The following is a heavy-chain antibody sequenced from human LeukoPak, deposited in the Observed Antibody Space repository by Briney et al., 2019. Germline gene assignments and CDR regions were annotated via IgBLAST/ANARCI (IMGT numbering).Heavy chain of an antibody. CDR2: IYYSGST. D-gene: IGHD6-19*01. CDR1: GGSISSSSYY. CDR3: ARQGVAGSAGYYFDY. V-gene: IGHV4-39*01. J-gene: IGHJ4*02. Sequence: SETLSLTCTVSGGSISSSSYYWGWIRQPPGRGLEWIGSIYYSGSTYYNPSLKSRVTISVDTSKNQFSLKLSSVTAADTAVYYFARQGVAGSAGYYFDYWGQGTLVTVSS.